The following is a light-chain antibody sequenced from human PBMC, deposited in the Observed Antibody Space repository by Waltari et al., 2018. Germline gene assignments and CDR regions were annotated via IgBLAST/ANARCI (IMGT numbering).Light chain of an antibody. V-gene: IGLV2-23*02. CDR2: EVN. CDR1: NSDVGHYNL. J-gene: IGLJ2*01. CDR3: CSYAGSTTWL. Sequence: QSALTQPASVPGSPGQSITISCTGSNSDVGHYNLVSWYQQHPGKAPKLLLYEVNQRPSGVSSRFSGSKSGITASLTISGLQAEDEADFYCCSYAGSTTWLFGGGTRLTVL.